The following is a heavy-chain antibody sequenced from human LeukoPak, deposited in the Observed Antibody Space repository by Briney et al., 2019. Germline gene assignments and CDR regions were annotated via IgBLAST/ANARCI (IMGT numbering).Heavy chain of an antibody. D-gene: IGHD6-13*01. CDR1: GGSFSGYY. Sequence: PSETLSLTCAVYGGSFSGYYWNWIRQPPGKGLEWIGEINHSGSTIYNPSLKSRVTISADTSKNQFSLKLSSVTAADTAVYYCARGVYIAAAQYGYWGQGTLVTVSS. CDR2: INHSGST. V-gene: IGHV4-34*01. CDR3: ARGVYIAAAQYGY. J-gene: IGHJ4*02.